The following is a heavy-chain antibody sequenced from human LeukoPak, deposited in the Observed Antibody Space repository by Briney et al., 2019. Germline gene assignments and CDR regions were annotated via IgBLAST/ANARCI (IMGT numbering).Heavy chain of an antibody. V-gene: IGHV3-66*01. CDR3: ARVQYSGTYSDAFDI. Sequence: PGGSLRLSCAASGFTVSGNFMSWVRQAPGKGLEWVSVIYSGGSTYYADSVKGRFTISRDNSKNTLYLQLNSLRAEDTAAYYCARVQYSGTYSDAFDIWGQGTMVTVSS. CDR2: IYSGGST. D-gene: IGHD1-26*01. CDR1: GFTVSGNF. J-gene: IGHJ3*02.